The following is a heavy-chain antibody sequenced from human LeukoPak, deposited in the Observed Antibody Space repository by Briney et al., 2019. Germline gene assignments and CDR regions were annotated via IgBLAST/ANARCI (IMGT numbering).Heavy chain of an antibody. CDR1: GYTFTGYC. J-gene: IGHJ4*02. CDR3: ARGAGDSYYFDY. Sequence: GASVKVSCKASGYTFTGYCMHWVRQAPGQGLEWMGRINPNSGGTNYAQKFQGRVTMTRDTSISTAYMELSRLRSDDTAVYYCARGAGDSYYFDYWGQGTLVTVSS. CDR2: INPNSGGT. D-gene: IGHD7-27*01. V-gene: IGHV1-2*06.